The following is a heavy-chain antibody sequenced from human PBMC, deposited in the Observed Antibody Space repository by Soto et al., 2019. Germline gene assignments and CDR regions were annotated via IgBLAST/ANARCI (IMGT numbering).Heavy chain of an antibody. CDR3: AKDQAIFWSGYLIY. V-gene: IGHV3-23*01. CDR2: ISGSGGST. D-gene: IGHD3-3*01. J-gene: IGHJ4*02. Sequence: QPGGSLRLSCAASGFTFSSYAMSWVRQAPGKGLEWVSAISGSGGSTYYADSVKGRFTISRDNSKSTLYLQMNSLRAEDTAVYYCAKDQAIFWSGYLIYWGQGTLVTVSS. CDR1: GFTFSSYA.